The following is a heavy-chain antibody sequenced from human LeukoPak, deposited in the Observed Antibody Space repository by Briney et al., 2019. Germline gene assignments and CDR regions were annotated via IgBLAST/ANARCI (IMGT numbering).Heavy chain of an antibody. CDR2: IYTSGST. CDR3: ARSSITMVRGVIKRDAFDI. D-gene: IGHD3-10*01. V-gene: IGHV4-4*07. CDR1: GGSISSYY. Sequence: SETLSLTCTVSGGSISSYYWSWIRQPAGKGLEWIGRIYTSGSTNYNPSLKSRVTKSVDTSKNQFSLKLSSVTAADTAVYYCARSSITMVRGVIKRDAFDIWGQGTMVTVSS. J-gene: IGHJ3*02.